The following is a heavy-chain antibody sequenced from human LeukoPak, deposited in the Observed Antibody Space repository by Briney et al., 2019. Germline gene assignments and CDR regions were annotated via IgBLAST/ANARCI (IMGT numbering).Heavy chain of an antibody. D-gene: IGHD6-13*01. CDR3: ARTSSWYAGAWFDS. V-gene: IGHV4-39*01. J-gene: IGHJ5*01. Sequence: SETLSLTCTVSRGSIRTADYYWAWVRQPPGEGLEWLGSIYFSGTPYFNPSLKSRVAVSIDTSKNQFSLKVTSVNASDTAAYFCARTSSWYAGAWFDSWGQGTLVTVSS. CDR2: IYFSGTP. CDR1: RGSIRTADYY.